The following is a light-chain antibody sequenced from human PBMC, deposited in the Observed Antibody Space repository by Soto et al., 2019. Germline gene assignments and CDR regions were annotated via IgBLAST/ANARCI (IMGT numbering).Light chain of an antibody. CDR2: EVS. CDR1: SSDVGAYNY. Sequence: QSALTQPASVSGSPGQSITISCTGTSSDVGAYNYVSWYQQHPGKAPKLMIYEVSNRPSGVSNRFSGSKSGNTASLTTSGLQADDEGDYYCSSYTSGSTWVFGGGTKLTVL. V-gene: IGLV2-14*01. CDR3: SSYTSGSTWV. J-gene: IGLJ3*02.